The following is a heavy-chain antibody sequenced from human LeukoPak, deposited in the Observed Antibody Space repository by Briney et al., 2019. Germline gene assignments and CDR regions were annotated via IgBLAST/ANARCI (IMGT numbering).Heavy chain of an antibody. CDR3: ARGFRDGYNFDY. CDR2: IWYDGSNK. D-gene: IGHD5-24*01. J-gene: IGHJ4*02. V-gene: IGHV3-33*01. Sequence: GGSLRLSCAASGFTFSSYGMHWVRQAPGKGLEWVAVIWYDGSNKYYADSVKGRFTISRDNSKNTLYLQMNSLRAEDTAVYYCARGFRDGYNFDYWGQGTLVTVSS. CDR1: GFTFSSYG.